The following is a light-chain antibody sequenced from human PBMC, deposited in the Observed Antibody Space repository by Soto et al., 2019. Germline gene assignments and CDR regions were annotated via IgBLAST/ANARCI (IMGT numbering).Light chain of an antibody. CDR2: AAS. V-gene: IGKV1-39*01. CDR3: QQSYSTPPT. J-gene: IGKJ4*01. Sequence: DIQMTQSPSSLSASVGDRVTITCRASQSISSYLNWYQQKPGKAPKLLIYAASSLQSGVPSRFSGSGSGTDFTLTISRLQPEDFATDYCQQSYSTPPTFGGGTKVEIK. CDR1: QSISSY.